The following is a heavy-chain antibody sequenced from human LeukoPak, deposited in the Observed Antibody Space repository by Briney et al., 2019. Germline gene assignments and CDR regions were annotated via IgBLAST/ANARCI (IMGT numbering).Heavy chain of an antibody. CDR2: IYPGDSDT. Sequence: GESLKISCKGSGYSFTSYWIGWVRQMPGKGLEWMGIIYPGDSDTRYSPSFQGQVTISADKSISTAYLQWSSLKASDTAMYYCARNPIQPYSSSWESGNWFDPWGQGTLVTVSS. V-gene: IGHV5-51*01. D-gene: IGHD6-13*01. CDR1: GYSFTSYW. CDR3: ARNPIQPYSSSWESGNWFDP. J-gene: IGHJ5*02.